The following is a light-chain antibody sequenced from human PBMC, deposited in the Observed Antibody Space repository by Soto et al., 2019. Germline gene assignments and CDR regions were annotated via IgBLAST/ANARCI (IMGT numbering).Light chain of an antibody. J-gene: IGKJ2*01. Sequence: EIVMTQSPANLSVSPGERATLSCRASQSVSSNLAWYQQKPGQGPRLLIYGASTKATRIPARFSGSGSGTEFTLAINSMQCEDFAVDTCQLYNKWPPYTFGQGTKVEIK. CDR1: QSVSSN. V-gene: IGKV3-15*01. CDR2: GAS. CDR3: QLYNKWPPYT.